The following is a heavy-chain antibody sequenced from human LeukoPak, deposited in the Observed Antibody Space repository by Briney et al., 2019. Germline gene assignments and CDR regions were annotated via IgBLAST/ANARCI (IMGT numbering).Heavy chain of an antibody. Sequence: WASVKVSCKASGYTYTTYGISWVRQAPGQGLEWMGWISGNGDNTKYVQEFQGRVTMTTDTSTSTAYMDLRSLRSDDTAMYYCARVHGYYIGLYYFDYWGQGTLVTVSS. V-gene: IGHV1-18*01. CDR3: ARVHGYYIGLYYFDY. D-gene: IGHD4-17*01. CDR1: GYTYTTYG. J-gene: IGHJ4*02. CDR2: ISGNGDNT.